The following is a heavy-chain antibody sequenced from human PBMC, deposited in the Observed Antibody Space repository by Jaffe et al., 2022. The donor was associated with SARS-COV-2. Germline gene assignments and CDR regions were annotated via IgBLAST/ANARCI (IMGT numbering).Heavy chain of an antibody. Sequence: QVKLVESGGGVVQPGGSLRLSCAASGFAFGTFAMHWFRQSPGKGLEWVTVISFDGTELYYTDSVKGRFTISRDNSKSTLYLHMNTLRLDDTAIYFCARRGGGYNFDFWGQGTLVTVSS. CDR2: ISFDGTEL. V-gene: IGHV3-30*04. CDR1: GFAFGTFA. D-gene: IGHD5-12*01. CDR3: ARRGGGYNFDF. J-gene: IGHJ4*02.